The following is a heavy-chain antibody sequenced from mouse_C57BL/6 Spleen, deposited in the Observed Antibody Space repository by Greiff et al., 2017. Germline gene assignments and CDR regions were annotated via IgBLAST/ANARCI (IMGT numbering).Heavy chain of an antibody. CDR1: GYTFTSYW. CDR2: IYPSDSET. Sequence: VQLQQPGAELVRPGSSVKLSCKASGYTFTSYWMDWVKQRPGQGLEWIGNIYPSDSETHYNQKFKDKATLTVDKSSSTAYMQLSSLTSEDSAVYYCARSHDYDEAYWGQGTLVTVSA. D-gene: IGHD2-4*01. CDR3: ARSHDYDEAY. V-gene: IGHV1-61*01. J-gene: IGHJ3*01.